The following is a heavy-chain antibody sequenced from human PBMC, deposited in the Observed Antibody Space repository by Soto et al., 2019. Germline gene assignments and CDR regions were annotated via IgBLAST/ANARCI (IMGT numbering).Heavy chain of an antibody. D-gene: IGHD3-3*01. CDR1: GGSISGGGYY. J-gene: IGHJ6*02. Sequence: PSETLSLTCTVSGGSISGGGYYWSWIRQHPGKGLEWIGYIYYSGSTYYKQSLRSRVTISVDTSKNQFSLKLSSVTAADTAVYYCAIDPNYDFWSGYPNSNYGMDVWGQGTTVTVSS. CDR3: AIDPNYDFWSGYPNSNYGMDV. V-gene: IGHV4-31*03. CDR2: IYYSGST.